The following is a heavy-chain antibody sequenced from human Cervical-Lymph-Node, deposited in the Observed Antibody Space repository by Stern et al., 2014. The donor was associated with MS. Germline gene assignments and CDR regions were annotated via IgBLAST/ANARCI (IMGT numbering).Heavy chain of an antibody. Sequence: MKLVQSGAEVKKPGESLKLSCKLSGYSFTIYYIAWVRQMPGKGLEWMGVIYPYDSDTTYSPSFQGQVTISADKSITTAYLQWSSLRASDTAMYYCARHVQGFDYWGQGTLVTVSS. J-gene: IGHJ4*02. CDR1: GYSFTIYY. CDR3: ARHVQGFDY. CDR2: IYPYDSDT. V-gene: IGHV5-51*01.